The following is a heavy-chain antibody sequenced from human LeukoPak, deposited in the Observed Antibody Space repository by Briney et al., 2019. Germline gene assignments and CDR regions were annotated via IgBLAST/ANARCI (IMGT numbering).Heavy chain of an antibody. Sequence: PGGSLRLSCAASGFTFSSHGMSWVRQAPGKGLEWVSGVSGSGGSTYYADSVKGRFTISRDNSKNTLYLQMNSLRAEDTAVYYCAKESLLWFGELFSQFDYWGQGTLVTVSS. CDR1: GFTFSSHG. CDR2: VSGSGGST. D-gene: IGHD3-10*01. V-gene: IGHV3-23*01. CDR3: AKESLLWFGELFSQFDY. J-gene: IGHJ4*02.